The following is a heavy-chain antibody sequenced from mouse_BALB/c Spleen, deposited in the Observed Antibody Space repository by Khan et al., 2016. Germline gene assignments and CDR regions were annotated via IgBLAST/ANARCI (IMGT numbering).Heavy chain of an antibody. CDR2: ISYSGST. CDR3: ASRSWDVDY. J-gene: IGHJ2*01. D-gene: IGHD4-1*01. Sequence: EVQLLESGPGLVKPSQSLSLTCTVTGYSITSDYAWNWIRQFPGNKLEWMGYISYSGSTSYNPSLKSRISITRGTTKNQFFRQLDSVTTGVTVTYYCASRSWDVDYWGQGTTLTVSS. CDR1: GYSITSDYA. V-gene: IGHV3-2*02.